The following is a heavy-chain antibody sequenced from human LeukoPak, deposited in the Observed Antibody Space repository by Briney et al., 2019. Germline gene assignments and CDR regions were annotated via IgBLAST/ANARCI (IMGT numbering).Heavy chain of an antibody. J-gene: IGHJ4*02. V-gene: IGHV3-23*01. CDR1: GFIFNNYA. Sequence: GGSLRLSCAASGFIFNNYAMSWVRQAPGKGLEWVSGISASGLVTYYADSVKGRFTISRDSSKNTLYLQMNSLRAEDTAVYYCAKDGSSSWYEYYFDYWGQGTLVTVSS. CDR3: AKDGSSSWYEYYFDY. CDR2: ISASGLVT. D-gene: IGHD6-13*01.